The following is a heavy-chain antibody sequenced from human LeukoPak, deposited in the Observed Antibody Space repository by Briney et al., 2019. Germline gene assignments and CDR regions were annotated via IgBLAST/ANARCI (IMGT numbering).Heavy chain of an antibody. D-gene: IGHD1-1*01. CDR3: ARALDGQLTR. J-gene: IGHJ4*02. CDR2: IIAMCNTA. CDR1: GGTFNSFA. V-gene: IGHV1-69*13. Sequence: SVKVSCKVSGGTFNSFAISWVRQAPGQGLEWMGGIIAMCNTANYTQKFQGRVTITADESTSTAYMELSSLRSEDTAVYYCARALDGQLTRWGQGTLVTVSS.